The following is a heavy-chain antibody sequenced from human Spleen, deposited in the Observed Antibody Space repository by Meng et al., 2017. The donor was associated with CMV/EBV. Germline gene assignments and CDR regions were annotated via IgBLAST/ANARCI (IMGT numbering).Heavy chain of an antibody. J-gene: IGHJ4*02. V-gene: IGHV3-73*01. CDR2: IRSKANSYAT. CDR1: GFTFSGSA. Sequence: GGSLRLSCAASGFTFSGSAMHWVRQASGKGLEWVGRIRSKANSYATAYAASVKGRFTISRDDSKNTAYLQMNSLKTEDTAVYYCTRLKGDTGFDYWGQGTLSPSPQ. CDR3: TRLKGDTGFDY. D-gene: IGHD5-18*01.